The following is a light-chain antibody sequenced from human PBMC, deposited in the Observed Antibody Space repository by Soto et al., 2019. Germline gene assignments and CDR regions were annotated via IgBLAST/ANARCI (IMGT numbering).Light chain of an antibody. CDR1: QSFSSSY. J-gene: IGKJ3*01. Sequence: EIVLTQSPGTLSLSPGERATLSCRASQSFSSSYLAWYQQKPGQAPRLLIYGASSRATGIPDRFSGSGSGTDFTLTIKSLEPEYFAVYYCQHYGSALFTFGPGTKVDVK. CDR3: QHYGSALFT. CDR2: GAS. V-gene: IGKV3-20*01.